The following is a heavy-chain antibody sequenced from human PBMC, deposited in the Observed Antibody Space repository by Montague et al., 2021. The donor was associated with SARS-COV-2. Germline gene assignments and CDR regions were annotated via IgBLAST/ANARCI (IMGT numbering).Heavy chain of an antibody. D-gene: IGHD3-10*01. CDR1: GGSITRNYY. Sequence: SETLSLTCTVSGGSITRNYYWGWIRQPPGKGLEWVGNIYYSGTTXINPSLESRVTISVDASKNQFSLNLTSVTAADTAVYYCARPLVRGVPKAFDIWCQGALVIVSS. J-gene: IGHJ3*02. CDR2: IYYSGTT. CDR3: ARPLVRGVPKAFDI. V-gene: IGHV4-39*01.